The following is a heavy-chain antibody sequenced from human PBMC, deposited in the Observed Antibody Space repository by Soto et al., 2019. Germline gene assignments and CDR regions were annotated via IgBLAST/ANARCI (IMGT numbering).Heavy chain of an antibody. V-gene: IGHV3-21*01. D-gene: IGHD2-15*01. CDR2: ISSSSSYI. Sequence: EVQLVESGGGLVKPGGSLRLSCAASGFTFSSYSMNWVRQAPGKGLEWVSSISSSSSYIYYADSVKGRFTISRDNAKNSLYLIMNSLRAEETAVYYCARGGYCSGGSCLVYYMDVWGKGTTVTVSS. J-gene: IGHJ6*03. CDR1: GFTFSSYS. CDR3: ARGGYCSGGSCLVYYMDV.